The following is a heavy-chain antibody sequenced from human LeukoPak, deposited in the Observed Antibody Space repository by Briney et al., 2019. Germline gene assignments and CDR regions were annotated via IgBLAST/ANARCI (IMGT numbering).Heavy chain of an antibody. CDR3: ARAPDSLLGTFDP. Sequence: GGSLRLSCAASGFTVSSSYMSWVRQAPGKGLEWVSVIYSGGSTYYADSVKGRFTISRHISENTVYLQMNSLRAEDTAVYYCARAPDSLLGTFDPWGQGTLVTVSS. D-gene: IGHD1-14*01. CDR2: IYSGGST. J-gene: IGHJ5*02. V-gene: IGHV3-53*04. CDR1: GFTVSSSY.